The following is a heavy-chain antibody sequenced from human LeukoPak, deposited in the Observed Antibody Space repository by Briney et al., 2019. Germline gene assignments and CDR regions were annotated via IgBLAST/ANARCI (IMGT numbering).Heavy chain of an antibody. D-gene: IGHD3-10*01. CDR1: GFTFSSYS. V-gene: IGHV3-48*04. CDR2: VSSSSSTI. CDR3: ARGWFGVDYNWFDP. J-gene: IGHJ5*02. Sequence: GGSLRLSCAASGFTFSSYSMNWVRQAPGKGLEWVSYVSSSSSTIYYADSVKGRFTISRDNAKNSLYLQMNSLRAEDTAVYYCARGWFGVDYNWFDPWGQGTLVTVSS.